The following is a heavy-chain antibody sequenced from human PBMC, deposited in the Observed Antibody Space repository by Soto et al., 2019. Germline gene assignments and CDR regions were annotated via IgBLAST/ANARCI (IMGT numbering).Heavy chain of an antibody. CDR3: ARVAYGAYHFDS. V-gene: IGHV3-74*01. Sequence: VQLVESGGGLVQPGGSLRLSCAASGFSFSSYWMHWVRQAPGEGLVWVSRINSDGSTRSYADSVKGRFTISRDNAENTLFLQMNSLRAEDTAVYYCARVAYGAYHFDSWGQGTLVT. J-gene: IGHJ4*02. D-gene: IGHD2-21*01. CDR1: GFSFSSYW. CDR2: INSDGSTR.